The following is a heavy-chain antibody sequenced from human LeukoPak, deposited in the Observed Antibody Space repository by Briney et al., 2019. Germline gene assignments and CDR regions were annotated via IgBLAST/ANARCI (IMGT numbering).Heavy chain of an antibody. J-gene: IGHJ4*02. V-gene: IGHV3-23*01. D-gene: IGHD3-3*01. CDR1: GFTFSSYA. CDR3: AKGTYYDFWSGYLPVAFYFDY. CDR2: ISGSGGST. Sequence: PGGSLRLSCAASGFTFSSYAMSWVRQAPGKGLEWVSAISGSGGSTYYADSVKGRFTISRDNSENTLYLQMNSLRAEDTAVYYCAKGTYYDFWSGYLPVAFYFDYWGQGTLVTVSS.